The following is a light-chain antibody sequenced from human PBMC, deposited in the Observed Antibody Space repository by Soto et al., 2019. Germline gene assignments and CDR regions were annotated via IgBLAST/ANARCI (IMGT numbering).Light chain of an antibody. Sequence: DIQLTQSPSFLSASVGDRVTITCRASQDVSRYLAWYQQKPGKAPNLPIYAASTLRSGVPSRFSGSGSETEFTLTIGSLQPEDFATYYCQQLNSYVFAFGPGTKVDIK. CDR3: QQLNSYVFA. CDR1: QDVSRY. V-gene: IGKV1-9*01. J-gene: IGKJ3*01. CDR2: AAS.